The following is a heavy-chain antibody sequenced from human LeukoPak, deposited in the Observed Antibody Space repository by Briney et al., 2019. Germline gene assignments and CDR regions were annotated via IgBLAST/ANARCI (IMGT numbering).Heavy chain of an antibody. J-gene: IGHJ6*03. CDR1: GGSITSYY. D-gene: IGHD1-14*01. Sequence: SETLSLTCTVSGGSITSYYWSWIRQPAGKGLEWIGRIYTSGSTNYNPSLKSRLTMSVDTSKNQFSLKLSSVTAEDTAVYYCASEGIRDYYYYSMDVWGKGTTVTFSS. CDR2: IYTSGST. V-gene: IGHV4-4*07. CDR3: ASEGIRDYYYYSMDV.